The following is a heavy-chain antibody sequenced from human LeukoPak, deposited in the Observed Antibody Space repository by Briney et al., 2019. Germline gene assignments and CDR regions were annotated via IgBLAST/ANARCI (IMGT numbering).Heavy chain of an antibody. Sequence: LGGSVRLSCAASGFTFSSYAVSWVRQAPGKGLEWVSTISGSSGNTYYADSVKGRFTISRDNSKNTLYLQMNSLRAEDTAVYYCAILLWFGESSFDYWGQGTLVTVSS. J-gene: IGHJ4*02. V-gene: IGHV3-23*01. CDR3: AILLWFGESSFDY. CDR2: ISGSSGNT. CDR1: GFTFSSYA. D-gene: IGHD3-10*01.